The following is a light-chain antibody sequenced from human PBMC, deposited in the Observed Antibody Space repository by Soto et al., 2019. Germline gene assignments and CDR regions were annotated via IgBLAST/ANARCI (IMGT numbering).Light chain of an antibody. V-gene: IGLV2-14*01. CDR2: GVS. Sequence: QSVLTQPASVSGSPGQSITISCTGTSSDIGGYNYVSWYQQYPGKAPKLMIFGVSDRPSGVSNRFSGSKSGTTASLTISGLRAEYEADYYCRSYNPSRIEAVFGGGTHLTVL. J-gene: IGLJ2*01. CDR1: SSDIGGYNY. CDR3: RSYNPSRIEAV.